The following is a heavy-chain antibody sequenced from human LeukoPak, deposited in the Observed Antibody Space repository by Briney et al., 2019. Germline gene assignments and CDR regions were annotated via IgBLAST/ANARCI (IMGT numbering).Heavy chain of an antibody. CDR1: GDSLSSNSAA. CDR3: ARDYPEGATASYYMDV. V-gene: IGHV6-1*01. Sequence: SQTLSLTCAISGDSLSSNSAAWNWIRQSPSRGLEWLGRTYYRSKWYNDYAVSVKSRITINPDTSKNQFSLQLNSVTPEDTAVYYCARDYPEGATASYYMDVWGKGTTVTVSS. J-gene: IGHJ6*03. D-gene: IGHD1-26*01. CDR2: TYYRSKWYN.